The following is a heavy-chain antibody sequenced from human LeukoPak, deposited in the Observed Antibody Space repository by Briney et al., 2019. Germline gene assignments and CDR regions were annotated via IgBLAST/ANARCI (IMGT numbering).Heavy chain of an antibody. V-gene: IGHV1-2*06. CDR1: GYTFTGYY. J-gene: IGHJ6*02. Sequence: GASVKVSCKASGYTFTGYYMNWVRQAPGQGLEWMGRINPNSGGTNYAQKFQGRVTMTRDTSISTAYMELSRLRSDDTAVYYCARDRAGTTRNYYYGMDVWGQGTTVTVSS. D-gene: IGHD1-1*01. CDR2: INPNSGGT. CDR3: ARDRAGTTRNYYYGMDV.